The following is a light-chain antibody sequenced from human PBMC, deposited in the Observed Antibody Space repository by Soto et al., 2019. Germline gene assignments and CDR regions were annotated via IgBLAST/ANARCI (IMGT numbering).Light chain of an antibody. V-gene: IGLV1-44*01. CDR2: SNG. CDR1: TSNIGSNT. Sequence: QLVLTQPPSASGTPGQRVTISCSGSTSNIGSNTVSWYQQLPGTAPKLLIYSNGQRPSGVPDRFSGSKSGTSASLAISGLQSEDEADYYCATWDDSLNGLFGGGTKLTVL. CDR3: ATWDDSLNGL. J-gene: IGLJ3*02.